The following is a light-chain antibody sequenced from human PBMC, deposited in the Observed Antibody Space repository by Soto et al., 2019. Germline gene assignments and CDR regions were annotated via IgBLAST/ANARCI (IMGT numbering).Light chain of an antibody. CDR3: QQYNVHSPWT. V-gene: IGKV1-5*03. J-gene: IGKJ1*01. CDR1: QSVSTW. Sequence: DIQMTQSPSTLSASVGDRVTITCRASQSVSTWLAWHQQKPGKAPHLLIFKASTLESGLPSRFSGSGSGTEFTLTITSLQPDDFATYYCQQYNVHSPWTFGQGTKVEIK. CDR2: KAS.